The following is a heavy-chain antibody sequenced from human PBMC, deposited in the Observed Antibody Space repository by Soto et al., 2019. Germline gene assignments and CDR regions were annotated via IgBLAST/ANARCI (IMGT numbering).Heavy chain of an antibody. CDR1: GFTFSSYS. J-gene: IGHJ5*02. Sequence: EVQLVESGGGLVQPGGSLRLSCAASGFTFSSYSMNWVRQAPGKGLEWVSYISSSSSTIYYADSVKGRFTSSRDNAKNSLYLQMNSLRDEDTAVYYCAREVYYYDSSGYPNWFDPWGQGTLVTVS. CDR2: ISSSSSTI. V-gene: IGHV3-48*02. CDR3: AREVYYYDSSGYPNWFDP. D-gene: IGHD3-22*01.